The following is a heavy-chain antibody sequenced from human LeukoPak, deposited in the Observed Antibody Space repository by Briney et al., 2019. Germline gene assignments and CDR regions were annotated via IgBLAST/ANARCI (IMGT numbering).Heavy chain of an antibody. CDR2: ISGSGVGT. Sequence: GGSLRLSCAASGFTFSNYAMSWVRQAPGKGLEWVSGISGSGVGTYYADSVKGRFTISRDNSKNTLYLQMNSLRAEDTAVYYCAKGCDIVVVVVANDYWGQGTLVTVSS. V-gene: IGHV3-23*01. CDR3: AKGCDIVVVVVANDY. CDR1: GFTFSNYA. D-gene: IGHD2-15*01. J-gene: IGHJ4*02.